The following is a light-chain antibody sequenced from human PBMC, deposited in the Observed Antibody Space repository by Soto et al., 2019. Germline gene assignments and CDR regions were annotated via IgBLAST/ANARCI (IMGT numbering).Light chain of an antibody. V-gene: IGKV1-33*01. CDR3: QQYDNLPLT. J-gene: IGKJ4*01. CDR1: QSIGKH. Sequence: DIQMTQSPSSLSASVVDRVTITCRASQSIGKHLNWYQQKPGKAPKFLIYASSSLQSGVPSRFSGSGSGTDFTFTISSLQPEDIATYYCQQYDNLPLTFGGGTKVDIK. CDR2: ASS.